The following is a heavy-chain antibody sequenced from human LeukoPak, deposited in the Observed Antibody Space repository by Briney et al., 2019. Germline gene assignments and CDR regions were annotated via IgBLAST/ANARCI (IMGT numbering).Heavy chain of an antibody. Sequence: SETLSLTCAVYGGSFSDHDWHWIRQPPGKGLEWLGEINHRGRANYNPSLKSRVSMSVDTSKSQFSLKLTTVTAADTAVYYCARESSGWGTAVDVWGQGTTVIVSS. CDR2: INHRGRA. CDR1: GGSFSDHD. J-gene: IGHJ6*02. D-gene: IGHD3-22*01. V-gene: IGHV4-34*01. CDR3: ARESSGWGTAVDV.